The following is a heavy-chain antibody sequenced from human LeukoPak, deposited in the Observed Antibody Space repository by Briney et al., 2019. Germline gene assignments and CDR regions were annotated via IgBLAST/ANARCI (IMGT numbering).Heavy chain of an antibody. CDR2: ISYDETEK. Sequence: GGSLRLSCAASGFTFSSYSLHWVRQAPGKGLEWVTVISYDETEKYYADSVKGRFTISRDNSKNTLYLQTNSLRAEDTAVYYCAKETDIVAKGIDYWGQGTLVTVSS. V-gene: IGHV3-30*04. J-gene: IGHJ4*02. CDR1: GFTFSSYS. CDR3: AKETDIVAKGIDY. D-gene: IGHD2-15*01.